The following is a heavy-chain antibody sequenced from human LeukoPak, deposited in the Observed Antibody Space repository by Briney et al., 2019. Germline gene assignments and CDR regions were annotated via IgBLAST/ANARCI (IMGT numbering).Heavy chain of an antibody. CDR2: ISGSGGST. V-gene: IGHV3-23*01. CDR3: AKDNTQLWLGFDY. J-gene: IGHJ4*02. CDR1: GFTFSSYA. D-gene: IGHD5-18*01. Sequence: PGGSLRLSCAASGFTFSSYAMSWVRQAPGKGLEWVSAISGSGGSTYDADSVKGRFTISRDNSKNTLYLQMNSLRAEDTAVYYCAKDNTQLWLGFDYWGQGTLVTVSS.